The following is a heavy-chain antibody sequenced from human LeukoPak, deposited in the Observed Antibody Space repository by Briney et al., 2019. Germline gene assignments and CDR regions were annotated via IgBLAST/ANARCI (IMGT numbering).Heavy chain of an antibody. V-gene: IGHV3-66*01. J-gene: IGHJ6*03. Sequence: GGSLRLSCAASGFTVSRNYMSWVRQAPGKGLEWVSVIYSGGSTYYADSVKGRFTISRDNSKNTLYLQMNSLRAEDTAVYYCARDRQADYGDFASYYYYMDVWGKGTTVTVSS. CDR1: GFTVSRNY. D-gene: IGHD4-17*01. CDR3: ARDRQADYGDFASYYYYMDV. CDR2: IYSGGST.